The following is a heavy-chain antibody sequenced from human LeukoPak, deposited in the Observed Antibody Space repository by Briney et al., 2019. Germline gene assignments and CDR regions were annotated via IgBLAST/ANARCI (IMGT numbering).Heavy chain of an antibody. V-gene: IGHV4-34*01. D-gene: IGHD4-23*01. J-gene: IGHJ4*02. CDR1: GGSFSGYY. Sequence: PSETLSLTCAVYGGSFSGYYWSWIRQPPGKGLEWIGEINHSGSTNYNPSLKSRVTISVDTSKNQFSLKLSSVTAADTAVYYCAGPKRWQSERYYFDYWGQGTLVTVSS. CDR3: AGPKRWQSERYYFDY. CDR2: INHSGST.